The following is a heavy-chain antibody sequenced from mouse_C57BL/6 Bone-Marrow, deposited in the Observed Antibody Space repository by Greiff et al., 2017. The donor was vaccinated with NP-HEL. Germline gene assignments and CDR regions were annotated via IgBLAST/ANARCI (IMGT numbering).Heavy chain of an antibody. CDR2: ISGGGGNT. D-gene: IGHD1-1*01. CDR1: GFTFSSYT. J-gene: IGHJ3*01. CDR3: ANPNSHVLLRFAY. V-gene: IGHV5-9*04. Sequence: EVKLVESGGGLVKPGGSLKLSCAASGFTFSSYTMSWVRQTPEKRLEWVATISGGGGNTYYPDSVKGRFTISRDKATNTLYMQMSSLRSEDTAVYSCANPNSHVLLRFAYWGQGTLVTVSA.